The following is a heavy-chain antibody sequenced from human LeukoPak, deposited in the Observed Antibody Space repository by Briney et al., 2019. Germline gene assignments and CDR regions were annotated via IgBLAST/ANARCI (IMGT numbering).Heavy chain of an antibody. Sequence: PGGSLRLSCAASGFTFSSYSMNWVRQAPGKGLEWVSSISSSSSYIYYADSVKGRFTISRDNAKNSLYLQMNSLRAEDTAVYYCARDLFSWCSSTSCYAWWFDPWGQGTLVTVSS. CDR1: GFTFSSYS. CDR3: ARDLFSWCSSTSCYAWWFDP. D-gene: IGHD2-2*01. CDR2: ISSSSSYI. V-gene: IGHV3-21*01. J-gene: IGHJ5*02.